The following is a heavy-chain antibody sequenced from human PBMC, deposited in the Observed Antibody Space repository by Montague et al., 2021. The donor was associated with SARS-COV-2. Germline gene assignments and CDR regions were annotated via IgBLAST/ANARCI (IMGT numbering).Heavy chain of an antibody. J-gene: IGHJ4*02. CDR2: SYYSGST. V-gene: IGHV4-59*13. CDR1: GGSISSYY. CDR3: ARDLGDY. Sequence: SETLSLTCTVSGGSISSYYWCWIWHPPRKGLEWIGISYYSGSTNYNPTLKSGVTISVDTSKNQFSLKLSSVAAADTAVYYCARDLGDYWGQGTLVTVSS.